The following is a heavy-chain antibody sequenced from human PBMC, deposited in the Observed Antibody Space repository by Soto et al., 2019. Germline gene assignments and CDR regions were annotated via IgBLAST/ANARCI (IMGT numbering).Heavy chain of an antibody. V-gene: IGHV2-70*11. Sequence: SGPTLVKPTQTLTLTCTFSGFSLSTSGMCVSWIRQPPGKALEWLARIDWDDDKYYSTSLKTRVTISKDTSKNQVVLTMTNMDPVDTATYYCARIREVVVAATTYYYYYYYMDVWGKGTTVTVSS. J-gene: IGHJ6*03. CDR3: ARIREVVVAATTYYYYYYYMDV. CDR2: IDWDDDK. D-gene: IGHD2-15*01. CDR1: GFSLSTSGMC.